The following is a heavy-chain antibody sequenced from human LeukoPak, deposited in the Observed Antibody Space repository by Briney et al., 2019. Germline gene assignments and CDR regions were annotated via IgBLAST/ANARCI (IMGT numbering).Heavy chain of an antibody. Sequence: PGRSLRLSCTASGFPLGAYAMSWVGQAPGKGLEGFGFIRSKAYGGTTEYAASVKGRFTISRDDSKSIDYLQMNSLKTEDTAVYYCTRVQGSSTSWGQGTLVTVSS. CDR3: TRVQGSSTS. V-gene: IGHV3-49*04. CDR2: IRSKAYGGTT. J-gene: IGHJ4*02. D-gene: IGHD2-2*01. CDR1: GFPLGAYA.